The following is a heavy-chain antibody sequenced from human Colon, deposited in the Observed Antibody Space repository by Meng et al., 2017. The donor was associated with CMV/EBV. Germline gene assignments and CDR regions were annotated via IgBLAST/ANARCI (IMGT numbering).Heavy chain of an antibody. J-gene: IGHJ4*02. Sequence: GGSLRLSCAASGFTFSSYAMSWVRQAPGKGLEWVSVIYSGGSSTYYADSVKGRFTISRDNSKNTLYLQMNSLRAEDTAVYYCTKGREYSDFWSGQDFWGQGTLVTVSS. V-gene: IGHV3-23*03. D-gene: IGHD3-3*01. CDR3: TKGREYSDFWSGQDF. CDR1: GFTFSSYA. CDR2: IYSGGSST.